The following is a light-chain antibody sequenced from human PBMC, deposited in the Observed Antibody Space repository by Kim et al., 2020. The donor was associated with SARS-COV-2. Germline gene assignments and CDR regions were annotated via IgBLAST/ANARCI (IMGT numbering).Light chain of an antibody. Sequence: DIQMTQSPSSLSASVGDRVTITCRASQGISNCLAWYQQKPGTVPKLLMYSASTLQSGVPSRFSGSGSGTDFTLTISSLQPEDVATYYWQKYDNAPHTFGRGTEVNIK. CDR1: QGISNC. CDR2: SAS. CDR3: QKYDNAPHT. J-gene: IGKJ4*01. V-gene: IGKV1-27*01.